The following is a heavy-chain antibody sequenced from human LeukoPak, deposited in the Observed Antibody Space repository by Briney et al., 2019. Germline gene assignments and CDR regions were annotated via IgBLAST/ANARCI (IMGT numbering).Heavy chain of an antibody. V-gene: IGHV4-34*01. CDR2: INHGGST. CDR1: GGSLSAYY. D-gene: IGHD3-10*01. Sequence: SETLSLTCAVYGGSLSAYYWTWIRQPPGKGLEWIGEINHGGSTNYNPSLKSRVTISVDTSKNQFSLKLSSVTAADTAVYYCARLTRITMVRGLNWFDPWGQGTLVTVSS. J-gene: IGHJ5*02. CDR3: ARLTRITMVRGLNWFDP.